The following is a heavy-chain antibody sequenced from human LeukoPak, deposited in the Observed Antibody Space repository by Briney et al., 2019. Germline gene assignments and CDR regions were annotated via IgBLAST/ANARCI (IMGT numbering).Heavy chain of an antibody. D-gene: IGHD6-13*01. CDR1: GGSISSGGYY. V-gene: IGHV4-31*03. J-gene: IGHJ5*02. Sequence: SETLSLTCTVSGGSISSGGYYWSWIRQHPGKGLEWIGYIYYSGSTYYNPSLKSRVTISVDTSKNQFSLKLISVTAADTAVYYCARGSSSWYREDWFDPWGQGTLVTVSS. CDR2: IYYSGST. CDR3: ARGSSSWYREDWFDP.